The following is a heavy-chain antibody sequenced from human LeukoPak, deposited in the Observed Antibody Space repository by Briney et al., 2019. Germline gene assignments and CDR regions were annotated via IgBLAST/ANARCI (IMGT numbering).Heavy chain of an antibody. CDR1: GFTVSSNC. D-gene: IGHD2-15*01. Sequence: GGSLRLSCAASGFTVSSNCMSWVRQAPGKGLEWVSVIYSGGSTYYADSVKGRFTISRDNSKNTLYLQMNSLRAEDTAVYYCARKGGYYYYGMDVWGKGTTVTVSS. CDR3: ARKGGYYYYGMDV. V-gene: IGHV3-53*01. J-gene: IGHJ6*04. CDR2: IYSGGST.